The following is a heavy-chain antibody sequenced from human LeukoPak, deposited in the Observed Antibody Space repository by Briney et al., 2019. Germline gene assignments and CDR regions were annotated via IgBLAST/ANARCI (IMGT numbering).Heavy chain of an antibody. J-gene: IGHJ4*02. CDR1: GYSITSGYY. CDR3: AGGWLPDKNDF. V-gene: IGHV4-38-2*02. CDR2: FHHSGST. Sequence: SETLSLTCTVSGYSITSGYYWGWIRQSPGKGLEWIGFFHHSGSTNYNPSFKSRVTISADTSNNHFSLRLTSVTAADTAVYYCAGGWLPDKNDFWGQGTLVTVSA. D-gene: IGHD5-24*01.